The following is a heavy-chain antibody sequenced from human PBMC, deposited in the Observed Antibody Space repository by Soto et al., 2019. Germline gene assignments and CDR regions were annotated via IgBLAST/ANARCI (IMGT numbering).Heavy chain of an antibody. D-gene: IGHD6-19*01. V-gene: IGHV4-61*01. J-gene: IGHJ4*02. Sequence: SETLSLTCTVSGGSVSSGSYYWSWIRQPPGKGLEWIGYIYYSGSTNYNPSLKSRVTISVDTSKNQFSLKLSSVTAADTAVYYCERGAVAVASTYYFDYWGQGTLVTV. CDR1: GGSVSSGSYY. CDR3: ERGAVAVASTYYFDY. CDR2: IYYSGST.